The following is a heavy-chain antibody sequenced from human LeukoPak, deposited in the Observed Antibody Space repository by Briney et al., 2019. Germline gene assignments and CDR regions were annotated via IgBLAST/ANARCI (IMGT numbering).Heavy chain of an antibody. D-gene: IGHD6-13*01. CDR2: IYYSGST. V-gene: IGHV4-39*07. CDR3: ARDHPGTAAAGGEGIDY. Sequence: SETLSLTCTVSGGSISSSSYYWGWIRQPPGKGLEWIGSIYYSGSTYYNPSLKSRVTISVDTSKNQFSLKLSSVTAADTAVYYCARDHPGTAAAGGEGIDYWGQGTLVTVSS. CDR1: GGSISSSSYY. J-gene: IGHJ4*02.